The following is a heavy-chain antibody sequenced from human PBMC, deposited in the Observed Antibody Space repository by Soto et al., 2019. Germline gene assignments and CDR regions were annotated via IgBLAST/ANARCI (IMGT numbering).Heavy chain of an antibody. D-gene: IGHD3-22*01. CDR2: ISSSSSYI. J-gene: IGHJ6*02. CDR1: GFTFSRYS. CDR3: ARSKVSVVVVITNNGMDV. Sequence: PGGSLRLSCAASGFTFSRYSKNWVRQAPGKGLERVSSISSSSSYIYYAHSVKGRFTISRDNAKNSLYLQMNSLRAEDTAVYYCARSKVSVVVVITNNGMDVWGQGTTVTVSS. V-gene: IGHV3-21*01.